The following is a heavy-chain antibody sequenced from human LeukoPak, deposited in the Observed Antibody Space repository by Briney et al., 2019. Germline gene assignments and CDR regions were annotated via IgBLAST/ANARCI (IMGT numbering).Heavy chain of an antibody. CDR3: ARNYYGSGSYREKRWFDP. CDR1: GGTFSSYA. CDR2: IIPIFGTA. J-gene: IGHJ5*02. Sequence: SVKVSCKASGGTFSSYAISWVRQAPGQGLEWMGGIIPIFGTANYAQEFQGRVTITADESTSTAYMELSSLRSEDTAVYYCARNYYGSGSYREKRWFDPWGQGTLVTVSS. D-gene: IGHD3-10*01. V-gene: IGHV1-69*13.